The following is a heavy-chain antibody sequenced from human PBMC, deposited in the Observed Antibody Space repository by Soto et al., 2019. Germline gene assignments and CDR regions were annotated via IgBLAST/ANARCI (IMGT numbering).Heavy chain of an antibody. CDR3: ARHGNYYDSSGPMAFDI. CDR1: GYSFTIYC. CDR2: IDPSDSYT. V-gene: IGHV5-10-1*01. J-gene: IGHJ3*02. D-gene: IGHD3-22*01. Sequence: GESVKISCKGAGYSFTIYCISWVLQMPWKGLEWMGRIDPSDSYTNYSPSFQGHVTISADKSISTAYLQWSSLKASDTAMYYCARHGNYYDSSGPMAFDIWGQGTMVTVSS.